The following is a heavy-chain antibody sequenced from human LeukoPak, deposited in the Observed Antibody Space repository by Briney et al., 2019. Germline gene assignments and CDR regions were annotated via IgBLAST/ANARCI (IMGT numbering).Heavy chain of an antibody. CDR2: IKQDGSEK. Sequence: GGSLRLSCAASGFTFSSYWMSWVRQAPGKGLEWVANIKQDGSEKYYVDSVKGRFTISRDNAKNSLYLQMNSLRAEDTAVYYCARITSGGWYHDATTDDYWGQGTLVTVSS. CDR3: ARITSGGWYHDATTDDY. J-gene: IGHJ4*02. CDR1: GFTFSSYW. V-gene: IGHV3-7*01. D-gene: IGHD6-19*01.